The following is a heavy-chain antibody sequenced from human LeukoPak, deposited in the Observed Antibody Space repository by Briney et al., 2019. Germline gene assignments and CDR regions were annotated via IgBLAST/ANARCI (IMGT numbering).Heavy chain of an antibody. CDR2: IYYSGST. CDR1: GGSIRSGDYY. J-gene: IGHJ4*02. V-gene: IGHV4-30-4*08. CDR3: ARDRKKFVVAGPELDY. D-gene: IGHD6-19*01. Sequence: PSETLSLTCTVSGGSIRSGDYYWSWIRQPPGKGLEWIGYIYYSGSTYYNPSLKSRVTISVDTSKNQFSLKLSSVTAADTAVYYCARDRKKFVVAGPELDYWGQGTLVTVSS.